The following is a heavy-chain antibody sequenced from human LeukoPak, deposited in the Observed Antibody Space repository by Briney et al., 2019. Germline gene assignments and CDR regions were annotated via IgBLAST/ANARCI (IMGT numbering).Heavy chain of an antibody. J-gene: IGHJ4*02. Sequence: HGESLKISCKGSGYSFTSYWIGWGRQMPGKGLEWMGIIYPGDSDTRYSPSFQGQVTISADKSISTAYLQWSSLRVSDTGMYYCARQGGDSSTSKSTDYWGQGSLVTVSS. CDR1: GYSFTSYW. D-gene: IGHD6-6*01. CDR2: IYPGDSDT. CDR3: ARQGGDSSTSKSTDY. V-gene: IGHV5-51*01.